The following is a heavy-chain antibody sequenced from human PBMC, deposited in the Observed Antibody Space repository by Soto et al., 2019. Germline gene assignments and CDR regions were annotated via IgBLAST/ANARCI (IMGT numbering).Heavy chain of an antibody. D-gene: IGHD1-1*01. CDR2: ISYDGSNK. CDR1: GFTFCSYG. CDR3: AKGGTSFWNPTHFDY. V-gene: IGHV3-30*18. J-gene: IGHJ4*02. Sequence: QVQLVESGGGVVQPGRSLRLSCAASGFTFCSYGMHWVRQAPGKGLEWVAVISYDGSNKYYADSVKGRFTISRDNSKNTLYLQMNSLRAEDTAVYYCAKGGTSFWNPTHFDYWGQGTLVTVSS.